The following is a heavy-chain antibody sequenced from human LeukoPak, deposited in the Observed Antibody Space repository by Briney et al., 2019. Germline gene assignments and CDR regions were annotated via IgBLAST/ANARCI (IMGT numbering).Heavy chain of an antibody. Sequence: ASVKVSCKASGYTFTSYGISWVRQAPGQGLEWMGWISAYNGNTNYAQKLQGRVTMTTDTSTSTAYMELRSLRSDDTAVYYCARSQLIFGVPHDTFDIWGQGTMVTVSS. CDR3: ARSQLIFGVPHDTFDI. V-gene: IGHV1-18*01. CDR1: GYTFTSYG. J-gene: IGHJ3*02. CDR2: ISAYNGNT. D-gene: IGHD3-3*01.